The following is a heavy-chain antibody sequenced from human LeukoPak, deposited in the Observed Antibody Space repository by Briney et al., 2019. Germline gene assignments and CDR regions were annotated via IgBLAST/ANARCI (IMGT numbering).Heavy chain of an antibody. CDR1: GGTFSSYA. J-gene: IGHJ5*02. Sequence: SVKVSCKASGGTFSSYAISWVRQAPGQGLEWMGGIIPIFGTANYAQKFQGRVTITAGKSTSTAYMELSSLRSEDTAVYYCARDNRYCNGGYCSNWFDPWGQGTLVTVSS. CDR3: ARDNRYCNGGYCSNWFDP. CDR2: IIPIFGTA. V-gene: IGHV1-69*06. D-gene: IGHD2-15*01.